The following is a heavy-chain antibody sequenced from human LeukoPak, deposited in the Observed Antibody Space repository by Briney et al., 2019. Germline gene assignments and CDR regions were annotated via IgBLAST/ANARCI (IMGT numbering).Heavy chain of an antibody. V-gene: IGHV3-7*01. CDR3: ARDFWSGYFGRSSPFDY. CDR1: GFTFSSYW. D-gene: IGHD3-3*01. Sequence: GGSLRLSCAASGFTFSSYWMSWVRQAPGKGLEWVAYIKQGGSEKDYVDSVKGRFTISRDNAKNSLYLQMNSLRAEDTAVYYCARDFWSGYFGRSSPFDYWGQGTLVTVSS. J-gene: IGHJ4*02. CDR2: IKQGGSEK.